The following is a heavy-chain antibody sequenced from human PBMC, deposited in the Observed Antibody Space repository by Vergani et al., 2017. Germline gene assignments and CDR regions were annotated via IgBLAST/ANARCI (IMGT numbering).Heavy chain of an antibody. J-gene: IGHJ5*02. CDR2: ISAYNGNT. CDR3: ARDRGYNWNYVGWFDP. CDR1: GYTFTSYG. Sequence: QVQLVQSGAEVKKPGASVKVSCKASGYTFTSYGISWVRQAPGQGLEWMGWISAYNGNTNYAQKLQGRGTMTTEPSTSTAYMELSSLRTEDTAVYYGARDRGYNWNYVGWFDPWGQGTLVTVSS. V-gene: IGHV1-18*01. D-gene: IGHD1-7*01.